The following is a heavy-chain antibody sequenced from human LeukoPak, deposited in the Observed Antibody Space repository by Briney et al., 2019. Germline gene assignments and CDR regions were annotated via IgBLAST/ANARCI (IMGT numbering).Heavy chain of an antibody. CDR1: GGSISSSSYY. CDR2: IYYSGST. J-gene: IGHJ6*03. CDR3: ARSPAGGLNYYDSSGYYRGYYYYMDV. D-gene: IGHD3-22*01. Sequence: KPSETLSLTCTVSGGSISSSSYYWGWIRQPPGKGLEWIGSIYYSGSTYYNPSLKSRVTISVDTSKTQFSLKLSSVTAADTAVYYCARSPAGGLNYYDSSGYYRGYYYYMDVWGKGTTVTVSS. V-gene: IGHV4-39*07.